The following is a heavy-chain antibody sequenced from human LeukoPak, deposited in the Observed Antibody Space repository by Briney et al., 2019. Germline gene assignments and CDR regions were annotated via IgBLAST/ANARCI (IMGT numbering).Heavy chain of an antibody. V-gene: IGHV5-51*01. CDR3: ARQRVTALGSDFDY. CDR2: VYPGDSDI. D-gene: IGHD2-15*01. Sequence: GESLKISCQGSGYSFTTYWIGWVRQMPGKGLEWMGIVYPGDSDIRYSPSFQGQVTISADNSISTAYLLWSNLKASDTAMYYCARQRVTALGSDFDYWGQGTLVTVSS. J-gene: IGHJ4*02. CDR1: GYSFTTYW.